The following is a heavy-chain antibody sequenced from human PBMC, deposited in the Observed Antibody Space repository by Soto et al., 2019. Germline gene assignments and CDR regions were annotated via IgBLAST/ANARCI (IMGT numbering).Heavy chain of an antibody. V-gene: IGHV2-5*02. J-gene: IGHJ5*02. CDR2: IYWDDDK. CDR1: GFSLSTTGVG. Sequence: QITLKESGPTLVRPTQTLTLTCTFSGFSLSTTGVGVGWIRQPPGKALEWLALIYWDDDKRYSPSLKSRLTITKDTSKNEVIRTMTNMDPVDTATYYCAHRLRDYGLGRERANYFDPWGHGTLVTVSS. CDR3: AHRLRDYGLGRERANYFDP. D-gene: IGHD3-10*01.